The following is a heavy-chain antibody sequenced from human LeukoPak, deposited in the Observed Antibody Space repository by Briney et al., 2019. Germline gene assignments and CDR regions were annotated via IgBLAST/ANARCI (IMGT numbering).Heavy chain of an antibody. CDR2: IYYSGST. CDR1: GGSISSYY. V-gene: IGHV4-59*08. CDR3: ARGNYDSGGYYYYNDY. J-gene: IGHJ4*02. D-gene: IGHD3-22*01. Sequence: SETLSLTCTVSGGSISSYYWSWIRQPPGKGLEWIGYIYYSGSTNYNPSLKSRVTISVDTPKNQFSLKLNSVTAADTAMYYCARGNYDSGGYYYYNDYWGQGTLVTVSS.